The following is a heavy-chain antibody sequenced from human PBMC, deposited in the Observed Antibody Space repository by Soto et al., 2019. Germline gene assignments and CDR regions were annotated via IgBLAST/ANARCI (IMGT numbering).Heavy chain of an antibody. D-gene: IGHD5-18*01. CDR3: ARRSGYSYGYGVQNAFDI. Sequence: QLQLQESGPGLVKPSETLSLTGTVSGGSISSSSYYWGWIRQPPGKGLEWIGSIYYSGSTYYNPSLKSRVTISVDTSKNQFSLKLSSVTAADTAVYYCARRSGYSYGYGVQNAFDIWGQGTMVTVSS. J-gene: IGHJ3*02. CDR2: IYYSGST. V-gene: IGHV4-39*01. CDR1: GGSISSSSYY.